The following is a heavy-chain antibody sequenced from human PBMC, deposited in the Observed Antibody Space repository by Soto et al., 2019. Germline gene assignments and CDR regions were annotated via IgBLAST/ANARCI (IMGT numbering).Heavy chain of an antibody. Sequence: EVQLLESGGGLVQPGGSLRLSCAASGFTFSSYAMSWVRQAPGKGREWVSTISGSGGSTYYADSVKGRFTISRDNSKNTLYLQMNSLRAEDTAVYYCAKDRGLYCSSTSCYTVWGWFDPWGQGTLVTVSS. CDR3: AKDRGLYCSSTSCYTVWGWFDP. CDR1: GFTFSSYA. J-gene: IGHJ5*02. D-gene: IGHD2-2*02. CDR2: ISGSGGST. V-gene: IGHV3-23*01.